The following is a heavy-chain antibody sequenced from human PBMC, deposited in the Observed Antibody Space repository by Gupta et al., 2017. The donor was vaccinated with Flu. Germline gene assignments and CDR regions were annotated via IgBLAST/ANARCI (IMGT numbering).Heavy chain of an antibody. V-gene: IGHV4-34*01. D-gene: IGHD5-12*01. Sequence: QVQLQQWGAGLLKPSETLSLTCAVYGGSFSGYYWSWIRQPPGKGREWIGEINHSGSTNYNPSLKSRVTISVDTSKNQFSLKLSSVTAADTAVYYCASSFGDGYNYADFDYWGQGTLVTVSS. CDR2: INHSGST. CDR3: ASSFGDGYNYADFDY. J-gene: IGHJ4*02. CDR1: GGSFSGYY.